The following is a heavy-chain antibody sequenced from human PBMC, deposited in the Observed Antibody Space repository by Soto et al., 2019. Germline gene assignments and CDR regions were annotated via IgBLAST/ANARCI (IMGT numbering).Heavy chain of an antibody. CDR3: ARGCSGGSCYPYGMDV. Sequence: QVQLVQSGAEVKKPGASVKVSCKASGYTFTSYGISWVRQAPGQGLEWMGGIIPIFGTANYAQKFQGRVTITADESTSTAYMELSSLRSEDTAVYYCARGCSGGSCYPYGMDVWGQGTTVTVSS. J-gene: IGHJ6*02. V-gene: IGHV1-69*13. D-gene: IGHD2-15*01. CDR2: IIPIFGTA. CDR1: GYTFTSYG.